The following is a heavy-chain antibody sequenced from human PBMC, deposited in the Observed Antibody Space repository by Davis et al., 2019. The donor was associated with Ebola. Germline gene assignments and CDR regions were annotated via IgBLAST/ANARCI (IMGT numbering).Heavy chain of an antibody. J-gene: IGHJ4*02. Sequence: PGESLRLSCTVSGGSISSSSYYWGWIRQPPGKGLEWIGSIYYSGSTYYNPSLKSRVTISVDTSKNQFSLKLSSVTAADTAVYYCARSSCSGGSCYTPADFDYWGQGTLVTVSS. CDR2: IYYSGST. CDR3: ARSSCSGGSCYTPADFDY. V-gene: IGHV4-39*01. D-gene: IGHD2-15*01. CDR1: GGSISSSSYY.